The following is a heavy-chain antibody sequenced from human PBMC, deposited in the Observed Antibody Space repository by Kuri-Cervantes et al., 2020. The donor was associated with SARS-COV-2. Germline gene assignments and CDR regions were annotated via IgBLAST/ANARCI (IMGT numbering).Heavy chain of an antibody. CDR1: GGSISSNSYY. CDR2: IYYSGST. V-gene: IGHV4-39*01. J-gene: IGHJ4*02. Sequence: SETPSLTCTVSGGSISSNSYYWGWIRQPPGKGLEWIGSIYYSGSTYYNPSLKSRVTISVDTSKNQFSLKLSSVTAADTAVYYCARHPHAVAGPIDYWGQGTLVTVSS. D-gene: IGHD6-19*01. CDR3: ARHPHAVAGPIDY.